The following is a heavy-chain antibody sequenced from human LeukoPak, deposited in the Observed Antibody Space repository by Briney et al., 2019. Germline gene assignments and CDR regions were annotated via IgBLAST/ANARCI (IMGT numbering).Heavy chain of an antibody. Sequence: GGSPRLSCAASGFTFSAFDMTWVRQAPGKGLEWLSYISADSTAVHYADSVRRRFTISRDNAKNSLHLHLNSLRAEDTAIYYCARETRGGTYRYNVLDSWGLGTLVTVSS. CDR3: ARETRGGTYRYNVLDS. CDR2: ISADSTAV. CDR1: GFTFSAFD. J-gene: IGHJ4*02. D-gene: IGHD3-16*02. V-gene: IGHV3-48*03.